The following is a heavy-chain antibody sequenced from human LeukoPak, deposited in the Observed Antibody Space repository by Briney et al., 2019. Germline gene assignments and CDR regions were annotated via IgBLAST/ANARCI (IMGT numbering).Heavy chain of an antibody. CDR2: IHYSGST. CDR3: ARVRRYYDGSGYPGHVYDI. Sequence: PSDTLPLTCTVSGGSIGSYHWSWIRQAPGKGLEWIGYIHYSGSTDYKPSLRSRAIISLDTPKHQFSLKLNSVTAADTAVYYCARVRRYYDGSGYPGHVYDIWGQGTMVTVSS. V-gene: IGHV4-59*07. J-gene: IGHJ3*02. D-gene: IGHD3-22*01. CDR1: GGSIGSYH.